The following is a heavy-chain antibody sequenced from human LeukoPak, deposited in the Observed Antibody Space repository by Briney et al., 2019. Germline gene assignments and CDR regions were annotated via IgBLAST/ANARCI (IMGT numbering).Heavy chain of an antibody. CDR3: ARGRVYYGHHDAFDI. Sequence: ASETLSLTCAVYGGSFSGYYWSWIRQPPGKGLEWIGEINHSGSTNYNPSLKSRVTISVDTSKNQFSLKLSSVTAADTAVYYCARGRVYYGHHDAFDIWGQGTMVTVSS. V-gene: IGHV4-34*01. J-gene: IGHJ3*02. D-gene: IGHD3-10*01. CDR1: GGSFSGYY. CDR2: INHSGST.